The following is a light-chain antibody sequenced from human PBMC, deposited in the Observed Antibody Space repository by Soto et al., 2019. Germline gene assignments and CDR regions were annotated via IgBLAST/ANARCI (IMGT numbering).Light chain of an antibody. J-gene: IGKJ3*01. CDR1: QGIRNE. CDR2: GAS. V-gene: IGKV1-17*01. Sequence: DIQMTQSPSSLSASVGDRVSITCRASQGIRNELGWYQQKPGKAPKRLIYGASNLQSGVPSRFSGSGSGTKYTLTITSLQPKDFATYYCLQYNSYPFTFGPGTKVDVK. CDR3: LQYNSYPFT.